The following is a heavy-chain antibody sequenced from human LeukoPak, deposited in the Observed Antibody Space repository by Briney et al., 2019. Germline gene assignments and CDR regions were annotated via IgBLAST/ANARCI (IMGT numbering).Heavy chain of an antibody. Sequence: PGGSLRLSCVASGFIFSTYGMSWVRRAPEKGLEWVSTITAGGGSTYYADSVKGRFTISRDNSKNTLYLQMNSLRAEDTAIYYCVEGRYCGGTSCSYFDCWGQGTLVTFSS. CDR3: VEGRYCGGTSCSYFDC. V-gene: IGHV3-23*01. CDR1: GFIFSTYG. J-gene: IGHJ4*02. CDR2: ITAGGGST. D-gene: IGHD2-2*01.